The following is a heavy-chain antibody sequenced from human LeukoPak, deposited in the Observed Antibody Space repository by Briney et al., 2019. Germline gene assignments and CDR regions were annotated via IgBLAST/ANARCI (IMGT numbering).Heavy chain of an antibody. D-gene: IGHD2-15*01. CDR1: GFTFSSYA. J-gene: IGHJ6*02. Sequence: AGGSLRLSCAASGFTFSSYAMSWVRQAPGKGLEWVSAISGSGGSTYYADSVKGRFTISRDNSKNTLYLQMNSLRAEDTAVYYCAKHVGKDTPGYYGMDVWGQGTTVTVSS. CDR3: AKHVGKDTPGYYGMDV. CDR2: ISGSGGST. V-gene: IGHV3-23*01.